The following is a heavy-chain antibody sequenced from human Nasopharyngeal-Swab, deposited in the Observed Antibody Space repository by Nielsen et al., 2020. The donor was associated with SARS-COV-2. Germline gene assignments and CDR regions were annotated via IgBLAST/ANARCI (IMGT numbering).Heavy chain of an antibody. D-gene: IGHD3-22*01. CDR1: GFTFDDYA. CDR3: ASSINYDSSGYYDY. J-gene: IGHJ4*02. Sequence: LKISCPASGFTFDDYAMHRVRQAPGKGLEWVSGISWNSGSIGYADSVKGRFTISRDNAKNYLYLQMNSLRAEDTALYYCASSINYDSSGYYDYWGQGTLVTVSS. CDR2: ISWNSGSI. V-gene: IGHV3-9*01.